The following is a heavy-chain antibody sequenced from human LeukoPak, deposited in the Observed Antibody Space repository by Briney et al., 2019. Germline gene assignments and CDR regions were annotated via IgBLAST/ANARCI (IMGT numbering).Heavy chain of an antibody. Sequence: GESLKISCKGSGYSFTSYWIGWVRQMPEKGLEWMGIIYPGDSDTRYSPSFQGQVTISADKSITTAYLQWSSLKASDTAMYYCARHTTLSSTTTPFDYWGQGTLVTVSS. V-gene: IGHV5-51*01. CDR2: IYPGDSDT. J-gene: IGHJ4*02. CDR1: GYSFTSYW. CDR3: ARHTTLSSTTTPFDY. D-gene: IGHD1-1*01.